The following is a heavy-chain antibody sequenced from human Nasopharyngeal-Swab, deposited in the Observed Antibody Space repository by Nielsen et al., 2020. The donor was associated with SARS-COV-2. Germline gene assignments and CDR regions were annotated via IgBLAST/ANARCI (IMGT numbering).Heavy chain of an antibody. CDR2: ISYDGSNK. V-gene: IGHV3-30*18. CDR3: AKDSGDILDSTWLPGGY. Sequence: GGSLRLSCAASGFTFSSYGMHWVRQAPGKGLEWVAVISYDGSNKYYADSVKGRFTISRDNSKNMLYLQMNSLRAEDTAVYYCAKDSGDILDSTWLPGGYWGQGTLVTVSS. D-gene: IGHD7-27*01. CDR1: GFTFSSYG. J-gene: IGHJ4*02.